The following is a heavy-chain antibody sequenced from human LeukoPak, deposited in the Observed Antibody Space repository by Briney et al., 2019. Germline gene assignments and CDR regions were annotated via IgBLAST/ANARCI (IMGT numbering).Heavy chain of an antibody. V-gene: IGHV3-7*03. CDR2: IKEDGSET. CDR3: AKVAHTAQAPFFDY. Sequence: GGSPRLSCAVSGFTFNNYYMTWVRQAPGKGLEWVAGIKEDGSETYYVDSVKGRFTISRDNSENTLYLQMNSLRAEDTAVYYCAKVAHTAQAPFFDYWGQGTLVTVSS. D-gene: IGHD3-3*02. J-gene: IGHJ4*02. CDR1: GFTFNNYY.